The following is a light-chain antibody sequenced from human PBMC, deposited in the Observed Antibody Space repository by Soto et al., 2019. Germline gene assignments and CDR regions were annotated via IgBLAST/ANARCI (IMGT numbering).Light chain of an antibody. V-gene: IGLV2-14*03. Sequence: QSALTQPASVSGSPGQSITISCTGTSSDVGGYNYVSWYQQHPGKAPKFMIYDVSSRPSGVSNRFSGSKSGNTASLTISGLQAEDEADYYCCSYTTSNTRQIVLGTGTKVTV. CDR2: DVS. CDR3: CSYTTSNTRQIV. J-gene: IGLJ1*01. CDR1: SSDVGGYNY.